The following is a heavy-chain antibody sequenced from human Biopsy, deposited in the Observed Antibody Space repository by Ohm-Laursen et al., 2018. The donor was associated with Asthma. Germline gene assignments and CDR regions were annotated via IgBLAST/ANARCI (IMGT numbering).Heavy chain of an antibody. CDR1: GFAVSRDY. V-gene: IGHV3-53*01. CDR2: IYRGGTS. CDR3: ARGDSSNWSHYYFDY. J-gene: IGHJ4*02. D-gene: IGHD3-22*01. Sequence: SLRLSCSASGFAVSRDYMFWVRQAPGKGLEWVSVIYRGGTSHTADSVRGRFTISRDYSKNTLYLQMHSLRAEDTAVYYWARGDSSNWSHYYFDYWGQGTLVTVSS.